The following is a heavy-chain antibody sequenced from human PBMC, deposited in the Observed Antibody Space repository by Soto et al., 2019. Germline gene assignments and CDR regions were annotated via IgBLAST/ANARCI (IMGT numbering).Heavy chain of an antibody. J-gene: IGHJ4*02. CDR1: GFTFDDYG. Sequence: EVQLVESGGGVVRPGGSLRLSCAAAGFTFDDYGMSRVRQAPGKGLEWVSGINWNGGSTGYADSVKGRFTISRDNAKNSVYLQMNRRRAEDTVLYYCARGGGYDYGDYEFDYWGQGTLVTVSS. CDR2: INWNGGST. V-gene: IGHV3-20*04. D-gene: IGHD4-17*01. CDR3: ARGGGYDYGDYEFDY.